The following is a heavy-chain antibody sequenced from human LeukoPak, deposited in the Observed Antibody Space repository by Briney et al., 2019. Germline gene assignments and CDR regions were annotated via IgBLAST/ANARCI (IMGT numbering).Heavy chain of an antibody. V-gene: IGHV1-58*02. CDR1: GFTFSSSA. CDR2: IVVGSGNT. Sequence: SVKVSCKASGFTFSSSAMHWVRQARGQRHEWIGWIVVGSGNTNYAQKFQERVTITRDMSISTAYMELSSLRSEDTAVYYCARVRWDEYYFDYWGQGTLVTVSS. CDR3: ARVRWDEYYFDY. D-gene: IGHD1-26*01. J-gene: IGHJ4*02.